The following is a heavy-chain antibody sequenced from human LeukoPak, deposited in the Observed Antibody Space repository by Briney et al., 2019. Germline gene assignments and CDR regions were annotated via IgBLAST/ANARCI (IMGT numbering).Heavy chain of an antibody. V-gene: IGHV3-64*01. CDR2: ISGNGVST. CDR3: ARRPDSGSYYVDY. J-gene: IGHJ4*02. CDR1: GFTFSSYA. D-gene: IGHD1-26*01. Sequence: GGSLRLSCAASGFTFSSYAMHWVRQAPGKGLEYVSAISGNGVSTDYANSVKGRFTISRDNSKNTLYLQMGSLRAEDMAVYYCARRPDSGSYYVDYWGQGTLVTVSS.